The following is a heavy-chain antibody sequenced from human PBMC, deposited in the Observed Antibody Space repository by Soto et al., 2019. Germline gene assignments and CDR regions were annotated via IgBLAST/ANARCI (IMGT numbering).Heavy chain of an antibody. CDR1: GFTFTTSG. D-gene: IGHD3-3*01. Sequence: QMQLVQSGPEVKEPGTSVRVSCKASGFTFTTSGIHWVRQARGQGLQWMGWIVVGSGNTKYNQKFQERVTLTRDMATDTAYMDLRSLTSDDTAVYYCAAVVPPSGILERLGLDPWGQGTLVTVP. V-gene: IGHV1-58*02. CDR2: IVVGSGNT. CDR3: AAVVPPSGILERLGLDP. J-gene: IGHJ5*02.